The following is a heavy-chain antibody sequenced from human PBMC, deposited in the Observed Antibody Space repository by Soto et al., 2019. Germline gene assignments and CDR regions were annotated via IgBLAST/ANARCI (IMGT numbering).Heavy chain of an antibody. CDR3: AAERGFLKRYCSSTSCYTGEGAYYYYGMDV. CDR1: GGTFSNFV. V-gene: IGHV1-69*05. Sequence: SVKFSCKASGGTFSNFVISWVRQAPGQGLEWMGWNIPIFGTTNYAQKFQERVTIIRDMSTSTAYMELSSLRSEDTAVYYCAAERGFLKRYCSSTSCYTGEGAYYYYGMDVWGQGTTVTVS. J-gene: IGHJ6*02. CDR2: NIPIFGTT. D-gene: IGHD2-2*02.